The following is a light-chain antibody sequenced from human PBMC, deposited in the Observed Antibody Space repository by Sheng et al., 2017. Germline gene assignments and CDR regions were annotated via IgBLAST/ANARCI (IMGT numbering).Light chain of an antibody. CDR3: QQANTFPWT. CDR2: AAS. J-gene: IGKJ1*01. CDR1: QTISTW. Sequence: DIQMTQSPSTLSASVGDRVTITCRASQTISTWLAWYQQKPGKAPKSLIYAASILQGGVPSKFSGSGSGTDFTLTINSLQPEDFATYYCQQANTFPWTFGQGTKVEVK. V-gene: IGKV1-12*01.